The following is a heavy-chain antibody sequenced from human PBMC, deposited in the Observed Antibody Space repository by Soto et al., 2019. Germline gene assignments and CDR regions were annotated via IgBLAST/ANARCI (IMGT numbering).Heavy chain of an antibody. CDR2: IKQDGSEK. Sequence: PVGSLRLSCAASGFTFSSYWMSWVRQAPGKGLEWVANIKQDGSEKYYVDSVRGRFTISRDNAKNSLYLQMNSLRAEDTAVYYCARGRLFWSGYYGMDVWGQGTTVTVSS. CDR1: GFTFSSYW. D-gene: IGHD3-3*01. J-gene: IGHJ6*02. CDR3: ARGRLFWSGYYGMDV. V-gene: IGHV3-7*03.